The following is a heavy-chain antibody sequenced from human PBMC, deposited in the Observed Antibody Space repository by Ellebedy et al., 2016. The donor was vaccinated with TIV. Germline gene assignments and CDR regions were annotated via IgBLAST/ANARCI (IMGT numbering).Heavy chain of an antibody. V-gene: IGHV5-51*01. CDR1: GYSFTSYW. Sequence: GESLKISCKGSGYSFTSYWIGWVRQMPGKGLEWMGIIYPGDSDTRYSPSFQGQVIISADKSINTAYLQWSSLKASDTAIYYCARREGTTRDWYFDLWGRGTLVTVSS. J-gene: IGHJ2*01. CDR2: IYPGDSDT. CDR3: ARREGTTRDWYFDL. D-gene: IGHD1-7*01.